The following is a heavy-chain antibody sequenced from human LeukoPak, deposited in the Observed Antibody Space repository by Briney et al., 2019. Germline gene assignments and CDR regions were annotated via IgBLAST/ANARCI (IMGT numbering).Heavy chain of an antibody. J-gene: IGHJ4*02. CDR1: GFTLSSYW. CDR2: INSDGSRT. Sequence: GGSLRLSCAASGFTLSSYWMHWVRQVSGKGLVWVSRINSDGSRTNYADSVKGRFTISRDNARDTLYLQMNSLRAEDTAVYYCARVAHCTSTSCPLEYWGQGTLVTVSS. CDR3: ARVAHCTSTSCPLEY. V-gene: IGHV3-74*01. D-gene: IGHD2-2*01.